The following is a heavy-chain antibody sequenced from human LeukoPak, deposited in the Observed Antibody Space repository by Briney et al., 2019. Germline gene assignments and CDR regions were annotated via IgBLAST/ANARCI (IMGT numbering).Heavy chain of an antibody. Sequence: QSGGSLRLSCAASGFTVSSNYMSWVRQAPGKGLEWVSVIYSGGSTYYADSVKGRFTISRDSSKNTLYLQMNSLRAEDTAVYYCAREVRDSSGYYYYYYYMDVWGKGTTVTVSS. CDR3: AREVRDSSGYYYYYYYMDV. CDR2: IYSGGST. CDR1: GFTVSSNY. D-gene: IGHD3-22*01. J-gene: IGHJ6*03. V-gene: IGHV3-53*01.